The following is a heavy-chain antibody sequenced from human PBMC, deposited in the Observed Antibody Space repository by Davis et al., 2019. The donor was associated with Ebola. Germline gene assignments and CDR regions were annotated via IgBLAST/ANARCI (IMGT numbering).Heavy chain of an antibody. V-gene: IGHV3-23*01. Sequence: GESLKISCAASGFTFSCYAMSWVRPAPGKGLEWVSAISGSGDSTYYADSVKGRFTISRDNSQNTLYLQMNSPRAEDTAVYYCAKGSIAVALFDYWGQGTLVTVSS. CDR1: GFTFSCYA. CDR3: AKGSIAVALFDY. CDR2: ISGSGDST. J-gene: IGHJ4*02. D-gene: IGHD6-19*01.